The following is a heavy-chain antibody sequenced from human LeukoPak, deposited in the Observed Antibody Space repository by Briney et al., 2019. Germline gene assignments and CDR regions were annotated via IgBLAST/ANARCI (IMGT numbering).Heavy chain of an antibody. CDR3: AKRKYGDYPLDY. D-gene: IGHD4-17*01. V-gene: IGHV3-23*01. J-gene: IGHJ4*02. CDR2: ISGSSEST. CDR1: GFTFSSYA. Sequence: GGFLRLSCAASGFTFSSYAMNWVRQAPGKGLEWVSGISGSSESTYYADSVQGRFTISRDNSKNMLYLHMNSLRAEDTAVYYCAKRKYGDYPLDYWGQGTLVTVSS.